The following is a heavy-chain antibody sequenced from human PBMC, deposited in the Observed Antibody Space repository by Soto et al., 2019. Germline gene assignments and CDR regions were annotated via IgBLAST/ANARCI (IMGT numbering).Heavy chain of an antibody. CDR2: IRSASSYI. CDR1: GFMFNTYT. V-gene: IGHV3-21*01. J-gene: IGHJ6*02. Sequence: EVQLVESGGGLVKPGGSLRLSCSASGFMFNTYTMNWVRLAPGRGLEWVSSIRSASSYIYYADSVKGRFTISRDNAKNSLYLQMNSLRAEDTAVYYCVGDSEPGEPPNYYGMGVWGQGTTVTVSS. CDR3: VGDSEPGEPPNYYGMGV.